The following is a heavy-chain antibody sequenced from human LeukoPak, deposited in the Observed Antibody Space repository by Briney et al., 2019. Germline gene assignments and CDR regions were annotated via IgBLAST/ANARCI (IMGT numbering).Heavy chain of an antibody. V-gene: IGHV3-30*02. CDR2: IRYDGSNK. CDR3: AKDRDCSGGSCYSGQGGYFDY. Sequence: PGGSLRLSCAASGFTFSSYGMHWVRQAPGKGLEWVAFIRYDGSNKYYADSVKGRFTISRDNSKNTLYLQMNSLRAEDTAVYYCAKDRDCSGGSCYSGQGGYFDYWGQGTLVTVSS. CDR1: GFTFSSYG. D-gene: IGHD2-15*01. J-gene: IGHJ4*02.